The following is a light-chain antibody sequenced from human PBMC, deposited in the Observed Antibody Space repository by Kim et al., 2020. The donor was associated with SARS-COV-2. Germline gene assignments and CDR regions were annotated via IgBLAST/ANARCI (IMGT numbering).Light chain of an antibody. CDR1: QGISND. J-gene: IGKJ1*01. CDR3: QKYNGASWA. CDR2: AAS. V-gene: IGKV1-27*01. Sequence: DIQMTQSPSSLSASVGDRVTITCRASQGISNDLAWYQQKPGKVPKLLIYAASALRSGVPFRFSGSGSGTDFTLTISSLQPEDAASYYCQKYNGASWAFGQGTKVDIK.